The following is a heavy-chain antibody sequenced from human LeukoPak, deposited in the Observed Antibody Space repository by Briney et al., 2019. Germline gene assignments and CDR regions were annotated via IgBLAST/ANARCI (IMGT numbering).Heavy chain of an antibody. CDR3: ARLKGYSSGWYPSYYFDY. CDR2: IYYTGST. Sequence: SQTLSLTCTVSGGSISSGDYYWSWIRQPPGEGLEWIGYIYYTGSTNYNSSLKSRVTISVDTSKNQFSLKLSSVTAADTAVYYCARLKGYSSGWYPSYYFDYWGQGTLVTVSS. V-gene: IGHV4-30-4*01. CDR1: GGSISSGDYY. D-gene: IGHD6-19*01. J-gene: IGHJ4*02.